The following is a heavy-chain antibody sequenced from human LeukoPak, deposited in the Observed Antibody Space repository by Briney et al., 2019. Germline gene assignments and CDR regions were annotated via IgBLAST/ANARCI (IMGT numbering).Heavy chain of an antibody. D-gene: IGHD3-10*01. Sequence: GGSLRLSCAASGLTFSSYAMSWVRQAPGKGLEWASAISGSGGSTYYADSVKGRFTISRDNSKNTLYLQMNSLRAEDTAVYYCAMEDRGSGDYWGQGTLVTVSS. J-gene: IGHJ4*02. CDR2: ISGSGGST. CDR3: AMEDRGSGDY. V-gene: IGHV3-23*01. CDR1: GLTFSSYA.